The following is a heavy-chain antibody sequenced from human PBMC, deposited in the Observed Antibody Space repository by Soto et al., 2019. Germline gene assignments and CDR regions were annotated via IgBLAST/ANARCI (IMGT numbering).Heavy chain of an antibody. CDR1: GGTFSSYA. D-gene: IGHD3-22*01. J-gene: IGHJ5*02. CDR3: PRVSRPYYYDSSWYSGWFDP. Sequence: QVQLVQSGAEVKKPGSSVKVSCKASGGTFSSYAISWVRQAPGQGLESMGGIIPIFGTANNAQKFQGRVTITADKSTRTAYIEMSSLRSEETCLYYCPRVSRPYYYDSSWYSGWFDPWGQGTLVTVSS. V-gene: IGHV1-69*06. CDR2: IIPIFGTA.